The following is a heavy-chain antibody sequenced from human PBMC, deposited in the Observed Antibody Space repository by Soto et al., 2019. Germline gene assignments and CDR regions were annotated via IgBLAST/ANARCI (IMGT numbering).Heavy chain of an antibody. Sequence: PGESLKISCKGSGYSFTSYWISWVRQMPGKGLEWMGRIDPSDSYTNYSPSFQGHVTISADKSISTAYLQWSSLKASDTAMYYCARHVHRGYSYGTNWFDPWGQGTLVTVSS. CDR3: ARHVHRGYSYGTNWFDP. D-gene: IGHD5-18*01. CDR1: GYSFTSYW. J-gene: IGHJ5*02. CDR2: IDPSDSYT. V-gene: IGHV5-10-1*01.